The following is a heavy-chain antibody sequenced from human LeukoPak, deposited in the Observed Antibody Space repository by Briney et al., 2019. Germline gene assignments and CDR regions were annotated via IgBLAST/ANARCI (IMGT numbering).Heavy chain of an antibody. D-gene: IGHD1-14*01. V-gene: IGHV3-48*01. Sequence: GGSLRLSCAASGFTFSSYAMSWVRQAPGKGLEWISYISSTTSIYYTDSVKGRFIISRDNAKNSLYLQMNSLRAEDTAVYYCARTGNYMDVWGKGTTVTTSS. CDR2: ISSTTSI. CDR1: GFTFSSYA. CDR3: ARTGNYMDV. J-gene: IGHJ6*03.